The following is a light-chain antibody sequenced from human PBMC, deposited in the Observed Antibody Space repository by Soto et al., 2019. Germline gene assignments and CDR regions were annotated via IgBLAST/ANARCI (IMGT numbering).Light chain of an antibody. CDR3: QHYNSYSEA. CDR1: QTISNY. V-gene: IGKV1-39*01. J-gene: IGKJ1*01. Sequence: DIQMTQSPSSLSASVGHRVTITCRASQTISNYVNWYQQKPGNAPELLVYSASTLQSGVPSRFSGSGSGTEFTLTISSLQPDDFATYYCQHYNSYSEAFGQGTKVELK. CDR2: SAS.